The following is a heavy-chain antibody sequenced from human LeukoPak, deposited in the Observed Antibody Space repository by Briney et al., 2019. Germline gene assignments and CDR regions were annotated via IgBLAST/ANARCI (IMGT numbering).Heavy chain of an antibody. D-gene: IGHD2-15*01. CDR3: ARGVVAVTFDY. CDR1: GFTFSSYN. Sequence: GSLRLSCAASGFTFSSYNMNWVRQAPGKGLEWVSSISSSSSYIYYADSVKGRFTISRDNAKNSLYLQMNSLRAEDTAVYYCARGVVAVTFDYWGQGTLVTVSS. J-gene: IGHJ4*02. CDR2: ISSSSSYI. V-gene: IGHV3-21*01.